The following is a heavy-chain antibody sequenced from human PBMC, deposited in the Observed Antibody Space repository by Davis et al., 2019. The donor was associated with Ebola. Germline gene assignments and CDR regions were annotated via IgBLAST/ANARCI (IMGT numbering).Heavy chain of an antibody. CDR3: ARDLAAGTFHAFDI. CDR2: IWYDGSNK. V-gene: IGHV3-33*01. D-gene: IGHD6-13*01. J-gene: IGHJ3*02. CDR1: GFTFSSYG. Sequence: GGSLRLSCAASGFTFSSYGMHWVRQAPGKGLEWVAVIWYDGSNKYYADSVKGRFTISRDNSKNTLYLQMNSLRAEDTAVYYCARDLAAGTFHAFDIWGQGTMVTVSS.